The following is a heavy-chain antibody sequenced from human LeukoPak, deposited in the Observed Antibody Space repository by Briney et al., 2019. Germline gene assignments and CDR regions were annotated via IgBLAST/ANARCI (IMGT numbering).Heavy chain of an antibody. J-gene: IGHJ6*03. Sequence: SETLSLTCTVSGGSISSGGYYWSWIRQPPGKGLEWIGYIYHSGSTYYNPSLKSRVTISVDRSKNQFSLKLSSVTAADTAVYYCARGGYYYLDVWGKGTTVTVSS. CDR3: ARGGYYYLDV. CDR2: IYHSGST. V-gene: IGHV4-30-2*01. CDR1: GGSISSGGYY.